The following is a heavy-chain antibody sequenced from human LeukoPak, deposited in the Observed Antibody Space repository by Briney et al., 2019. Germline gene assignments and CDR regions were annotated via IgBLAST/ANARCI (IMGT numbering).Heavy chain of an antibody. Sequence: SQTLSLTCTVSGGSISSGSYYWSWIRQPAGKGLEWIGRIYTSGSTNYNPSLKSRVTTSVDTSKNQFSLKLSSVTAADTAVYYCARLGYAFDIWGQGTMVTVSS. J-gene: IGHJ3*02. D-gene: IGHD5-18*01. V-gene: IGHV4-61*02. CDR2: IYTSGST. CDR3: ARLGYAFDI. CDR1: GGSISSGSYY.